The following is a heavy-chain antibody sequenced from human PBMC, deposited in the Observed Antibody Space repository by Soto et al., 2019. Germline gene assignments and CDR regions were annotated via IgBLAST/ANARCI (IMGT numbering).Heavy chain of an antibody. D-gene: IGHD6-6*01. CDR1: GYKFGSAW. V-gene: IGHV5-51*01. CDR2: IKPGTSDI. J-gene: IGHJ5*02. Sequence: GESLKISCKGVGYKFGSAWIGWVRQMPGKGLEWRGIIKPGTSDIRYSPSCRGHATISADEAVSTAYLQWSSLKASDTALYYCAKDLTRQLAYWLDPWGQGTQVTVSS. CDR3: AKDLTRQLAYWLDP.